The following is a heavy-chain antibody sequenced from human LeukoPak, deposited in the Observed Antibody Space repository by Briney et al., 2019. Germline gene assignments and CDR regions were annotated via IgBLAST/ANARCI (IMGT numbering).Heavy chain of an antibody. CDR3: ARGLGYSGYETMGFDY. J-gene: IGHJ4*02. CDR2: ISAYNGNT. D-gene: IGHD5-12*01. Sequence: ASVKVSCKASGYTFTSYGISWVRQAPGQGLEWMGWISAYNGNTNYAQKLQGRVTMTTDTSTSTAYMELRSLRSDDTAVYYWARGLGYSGYETMGFDYWGQGTLVTVSS. V-gene: IGHV1-18*01. CDR1: GYTFTSYG.